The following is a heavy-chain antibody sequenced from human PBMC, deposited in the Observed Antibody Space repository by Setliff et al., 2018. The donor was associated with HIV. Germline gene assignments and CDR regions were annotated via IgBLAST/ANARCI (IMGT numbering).Heavy chain of an antibody. CDR2: IYFTGSR. J-gene: IGHJ3*01. D-gene: IGHD4-17*01. CDR1: GGSISTYY. Sequence: SETLSLTCTVSGGSISTYYWSWIRQPPGKGLEWDGSIYFTGSRDNNPSLKSRVTLSVDTSKHQFSLKLSSVTAADTAVYYCARVQRAYAAFDVWGQGTMVTVSS. CDR3: ARVQRAYAAFDV. V-gene: IGHV4-59*01.